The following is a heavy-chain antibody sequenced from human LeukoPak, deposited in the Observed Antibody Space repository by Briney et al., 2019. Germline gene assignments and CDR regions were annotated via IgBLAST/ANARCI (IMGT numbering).Heavy chain of an antibody. V-gene: IGHV3-48*01. D-gene: IGHD6-6*01. J-gene: IGHJ6*03. CDR3: ARDFVRTIAARPGYYYYYMDV. CDR1: GFTFSSYS. CDR2: ISSSSSTI. Sequence: GGSLRLSCAASGFTFSSYSMNWVRQAPGKGLEWVSYISSSSSTIYYADSVKGRFTISRDNARNSLYLQMNSLRAEDTAVYYCARDFVRTIAARPGYYYYYMDVWGKGTTVTVSS.